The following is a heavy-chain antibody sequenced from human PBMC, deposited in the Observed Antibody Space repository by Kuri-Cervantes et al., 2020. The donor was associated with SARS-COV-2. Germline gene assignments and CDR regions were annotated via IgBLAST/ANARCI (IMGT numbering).Heavy chain of an antibody. CDR3: ARGDGVTGTDFGSNWFDP. D-gene: IGHD1-7*01. V-gene: IGHV4-34*01. J-gene: IGHJ5*02. Sequence: GSLRLSCAVYGGSFSDYYWSWVRQPPGKGLEWIGEINHSGNTKYDPSLKSRVTISVDTSKNQFSLKLSSVTAADTAVYYCARGDGVTGTDFGSNWFDPWGQGTLVTVSS. CDR2: INHSGNT. CDR1: GGSFSDYY.